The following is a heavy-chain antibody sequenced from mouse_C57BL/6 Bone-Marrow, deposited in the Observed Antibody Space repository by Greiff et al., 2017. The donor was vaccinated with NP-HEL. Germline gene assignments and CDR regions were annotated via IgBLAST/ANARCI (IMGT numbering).Heavy chain of an antibody. V-gene: IGHV1-81*01. CDR1: GYTFTSYG. Sequence: VKLQQSGAELARPGASVKLSCKASGYTFTSYGISWVKQRTGQGLEWIGEIYPRSGNTYYNEKFKGKATLTADKSSSTAYMELRSLISEDSAVYFCARGNYGSSPFAYWGQGTLVTVSA. CDR2: IYPRSGNT. D-gene: IGHD1-1*01. CDR3: ARGNYGSSPFAY. J-gene: IGHJ3*01.